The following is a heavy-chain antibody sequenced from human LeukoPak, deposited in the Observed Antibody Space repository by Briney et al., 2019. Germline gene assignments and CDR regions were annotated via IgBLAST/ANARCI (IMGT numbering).Heavy chain of an antibody. CDR1: GYTFTSYG. CDR2: ISSYNGNT. CDR3: ARELSMVRGVVYYGMDV. V-gene: IGHV1-18*01. Sequence: ASVTVSCTASGYTFTSYGISWVRQAPGQGLEWMGWISSYNGNTNYAQKLQGRLTMTTDTSTSTAYMELRSLRSDDTAVYYCARELSMVRGVVYYGMDVWGQGTTVTVSS. J-gene: IGHJ6*02. D-gene: IGHD3-10*01.